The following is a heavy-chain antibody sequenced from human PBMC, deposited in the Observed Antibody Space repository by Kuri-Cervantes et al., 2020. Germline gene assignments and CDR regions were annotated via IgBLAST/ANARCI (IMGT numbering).Heavy chain of an antibody. CDR2: IGTAGDT. D-gene: IGHD2-15*01. V-gene: IGHV3-13*01. Sequence: GESLKISCAASGFTFSSYDMHWVRQATGKGLEWVSAIGTAGDTYYPGSVKGRFTISRENAKNSLYLQMNSLRAGDTAVYYCARTCSGGSCRYYYYGMDVWGQGTTVTCSS. CDR3: ARTCSGGSCRYYYYGMDV. J-gene: IGHJ6*01. CDR1: GFTFSSYD.